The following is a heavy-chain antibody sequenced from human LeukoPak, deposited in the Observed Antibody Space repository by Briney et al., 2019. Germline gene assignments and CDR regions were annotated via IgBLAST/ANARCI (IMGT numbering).Heavy chain of an antibody. CDR1: GGSFCGYY. CDR2: INHSGST. V-gene: IGHV4-34*01. CDR3: ARGVVVVVAATLPIGAFDP. Sequence: SETLSLTCAVYGGSFCGYYWSWIRQPPGKGLEWIGEINHSGSTSYNPSLKSRVTISVDTSKNQFSLKLSSVTAADTAVYYCARGVVVVVAATLPIGAFDPWGQGTLVTVSS. D-gene: IGHD2-15*01. J-gene: IGHJ5*02.